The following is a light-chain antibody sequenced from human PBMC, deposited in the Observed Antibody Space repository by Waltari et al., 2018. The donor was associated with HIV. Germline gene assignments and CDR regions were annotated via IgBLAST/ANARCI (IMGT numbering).Light chain of an antibody. J-gene: IGLJ1*01. CDR1: ASDIGYFDY. Sequence: QSALTQPRSVSGSPGQSVTISCTGTASDIGYFDYVSWYQQYPGKAPKVISYEVFQRPSGVPDRFTASKSGITASLTISGLQDEDEADYYCCSYAGTYTYVVGSGTTVTVL. V-gene: IGLV2-11*01. CDR3: CSYAGTYTYV. CDR2: EVF.